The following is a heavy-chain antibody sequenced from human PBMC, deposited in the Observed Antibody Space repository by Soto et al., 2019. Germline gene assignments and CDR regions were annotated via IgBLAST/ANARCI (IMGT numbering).Heavy chain of an antibody. CDR2: IYHSGST. J-gene: IGHJ6*02. Sequence: SETPVLTCAVSGGSISSSNWWSWVRQPPGKGLEWIGEIYHSGSTNYNPSLKSRVTISVDKSKNQFSLKLSSVTAADTAVYYCARGTVFGGNYYYGMDVWGQGTTVTVSS. CDR1: GGSISSSNW. V-gene: IGHV4-4*02. CDR3: ARGTVFGGNYYYGMDV. D-gene: IGHD3-3*01.